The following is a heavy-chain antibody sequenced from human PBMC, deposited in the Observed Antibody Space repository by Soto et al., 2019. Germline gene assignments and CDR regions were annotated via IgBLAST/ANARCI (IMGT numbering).Heavy chain of an antibody. J-gene: IGHJ6*02. D-gene: IGHD2-2*03. Sequence: ASVKVSCKASGYTFTSYGISWVRQAPGQGLEWMGWISAYNGNTNYAQKLQGRVTMTTDTSTSTAYMELRSLRSDDTAVYYCASNGYCSSTSCGYYYYYGMDVWGQGTTVTVS. CDR2: ISAYNGNT. V-gene: IGHV1-18*01. CDR1: GYTFTSYG. CDR3: ASNGYCSSTSCGYYYYYGMDV.